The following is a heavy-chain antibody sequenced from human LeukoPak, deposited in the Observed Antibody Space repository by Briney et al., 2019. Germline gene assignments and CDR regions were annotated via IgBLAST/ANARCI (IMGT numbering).Heavy chain of an antibody. CDR1: GFNFRSFS. Sequence: GGFLRLSCVASGFNFRSFSMNWVRQAPGKGLEWVSYISSGPDREHYADSVKGRFTISRDDAKKSLYLQMNSLTADDTAIYYCARTPTAGLTYYFDYWGQGSLVTVSS. CDR3: ARTPTAGLTYYFDY. CDR2: ISSGPDRE. D-gene: IGHD1-26*01. V-gene: IGHV3-48*01. J-gene: IGHJ4*02.